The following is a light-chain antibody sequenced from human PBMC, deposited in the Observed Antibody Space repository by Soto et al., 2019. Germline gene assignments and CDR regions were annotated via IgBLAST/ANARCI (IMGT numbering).Light chain of an antibody. CDR3: QHYNSYSEA. CDR2: KAS. Sequence: DIQMTQSPSTLSGSVGDRVTITCRASQTISSWLAWYQQKPGKAPKLLIYKASTLKSGVPSRFGGSGSGTEFTLTISSLQPDDSATYYCQHYNSYSEAFGQGTKVDIK. V-gene: IGKV1-5*03. J-gene: IGKJ1*01. CDR1: QTISSW.